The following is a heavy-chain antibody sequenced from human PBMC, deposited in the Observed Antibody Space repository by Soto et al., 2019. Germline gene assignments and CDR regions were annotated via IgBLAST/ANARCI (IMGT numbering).Heavy chain of an antibody. J-gene: IGHJ6*03. D-gene: IGHD3-16*02. CDR2: FDPEDGET. CDR3: ATLGGSYRYYYYYYMDV. V-gene: IGHV1-24*01. CDR1: GYTLTELS. Sequence: ASVKVSCKVSGYTLTELSMHWVRQAPGKGLEWMGGFDPEDGETIYAQKFQGRVTMTEDTSTDTAYMELSSLRFEDTAVYYCATLGGSYRYYYYYYMDVWGKGTTVTVSS.